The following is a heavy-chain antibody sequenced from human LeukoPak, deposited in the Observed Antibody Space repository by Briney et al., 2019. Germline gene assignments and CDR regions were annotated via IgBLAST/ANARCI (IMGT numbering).Heavy chain of an antibody. CDR1: GFTFSSYA. CDR2: ISYDGSNK. D-gene: IGHD3-16*01. CDR3: ARAGGGHFFYGMDV. J-gene: IGHJ6*02. Sequence: PGGSLRLSCAASGFTFSSYAMHQVRQAPGKGLEWVAVISYDGSNKYYADSVKGRFTISRDTSKNTLYLQVNSLRGEDTAVYYCARAGGGHFFYGMDVWGQGTTVTVSS. V-gene: IGHV3-30*04.